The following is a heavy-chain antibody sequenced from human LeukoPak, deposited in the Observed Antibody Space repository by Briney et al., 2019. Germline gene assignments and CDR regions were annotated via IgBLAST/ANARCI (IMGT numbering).Heavy chain of an antibody. Sequence: GGSLRLSSAASGFTVSSSHMSWVRQAPGKGLEWVSVVYSGGSTYNADSVKGRFTISRDNSKNTMYLQMNSLRAEDTAVYFCARGPYSSGWYFDYWGQGTLVTVSS. D-gene: IGHD6-19*01. CDR2: VYSGGST. J-gene: IGHJ4*02. V-gene: IGHV3-66*01. CDR3: ARGPYSSGWYFDY. CDR1: GFTVSSSH.